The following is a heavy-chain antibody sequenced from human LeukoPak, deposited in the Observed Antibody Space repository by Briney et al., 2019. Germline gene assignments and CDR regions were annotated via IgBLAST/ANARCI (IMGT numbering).Heavy chain of an antibody. J-gene: IGHJ5*02. CDR1: GGSISSGGYY. D-gene: IGHD2-2*02. Sequence: SETLSLTCTVSGGSISSGGYYWTWIRQRPGKGLEWIGYIYYSGSTYYNPSLRSRVTISIDTSTNQFSLKLSSVTAADTAVYYCASFCSSTSCYMFQDWFDPWGQGTLVTVSS. CDR3: ASFCSSTSCYMFQDWFDP. V-gene: IGHV4-31*03. CDR2: IYYSGST.